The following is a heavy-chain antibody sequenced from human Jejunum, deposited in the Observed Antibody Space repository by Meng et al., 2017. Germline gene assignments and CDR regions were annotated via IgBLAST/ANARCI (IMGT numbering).Heavy chain of an antibody. V-gene: IGHV1-46*02. CDR1: GYTFNNYY. D-gene: IGHD1-1*01. CDR3: AREVTGIDFDY. CDR2: ISPSGDAT. Sequence: GESLKISCKASGYTFNNYYMHWVRQAPGQGLEWMGVISPSGDATGYAQKFQVRVTMTWDTSTSTVHMDLSSLTSEDTAVYYCAREVTGIDFDYWGPGTLVTVSS. J-gene: IGHJ4*02.